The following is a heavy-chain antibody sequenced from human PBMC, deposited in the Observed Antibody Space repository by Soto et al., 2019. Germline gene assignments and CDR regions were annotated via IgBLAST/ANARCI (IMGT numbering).Heavy chain of an antibody. J-gene: IGHJ4*02. Sequence: GGSLRLSCTVSGFTFGSHAMSWVRQAPGKGLECVSGISGSGGTTFYADSVKGRFTISRDNSKKTLYLQMNSLRAEDTAVYYCAKTPYDFWSSGQYLFDHWGQGTLVTVSS. D-gene: IGHD3-3*01. CDR1: GFTFGSHA. CDR3: AKTPYDFWSSGQYLFDH. CDR2: ISGSGGTT. V-gene: IGHV3-23*01.